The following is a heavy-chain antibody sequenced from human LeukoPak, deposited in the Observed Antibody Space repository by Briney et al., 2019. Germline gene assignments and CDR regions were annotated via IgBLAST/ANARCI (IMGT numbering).Heavy chain of an antibody. CDR2: IRYDGSNK. D-gene: IGHD6-13*01. V-gene: IGHV3-30*02. CDR3: AKDLEQQLVLDWFDP. J-gene: IGHJ5*02. Sequence: GGSLRLSCAASGFTFSSYGMHWVRQAPGKGLEWVAFIRYDGSNKYYADSVKGRFTISRDNSKNTLYLQMNGLRAEDTAVYYCAKDLEQQLVLDWFDPWGQGTLVTVSS. CDR1: GFTFSSYG.